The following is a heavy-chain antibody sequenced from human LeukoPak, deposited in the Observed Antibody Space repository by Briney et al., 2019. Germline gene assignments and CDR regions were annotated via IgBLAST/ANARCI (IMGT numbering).Heavy chain of an antibody. CDR1: GFTFKTYS. J-gene: IGHJ6*02. CDR2: ISTDSRTT. Sequence: GGSLTLSCAASGFTFKTYSMNWVRQAPGKGLEWVSYISTDSRTTKYADSVKGRFTISRDIVKNSLYLQMDSLRAEDTAVYYCARDQCSSTSCYYGDNYYYYYGMDVWGQGTTATVSS. CDR3: ARDQCSSTSCYYGDNYYYYYGMDV. V-gene: IGHV3-48*01. D-gene: IGHD2-2*01.